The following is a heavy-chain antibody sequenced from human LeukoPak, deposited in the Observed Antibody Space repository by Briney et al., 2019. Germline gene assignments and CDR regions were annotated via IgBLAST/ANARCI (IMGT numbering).Heavy chain of an antibody. CDR2: IYSGGST. J-gene: IGHJ6*03. D-gene: IGHD2/OR15-2a*01. Sequence: GGSLRLSCAASGFTVSSNYMSWVRQAPGKGLEWVSVIYSGGSTYYADSVKGRFTISRDNSKNTLCLQMNSLRAEDTAVYYCAREWGNSYMDVWGKGTTVTVSS. CDR1: GFTVSSNY. V-gene: IGHV3-53*01. CDR3: AREWGNSYMDV.